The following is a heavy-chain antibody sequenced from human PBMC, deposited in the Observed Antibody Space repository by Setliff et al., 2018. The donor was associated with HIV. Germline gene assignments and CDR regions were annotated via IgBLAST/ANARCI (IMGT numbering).Heavy chain of an antibody. CDR3: ARDQSATYYYDSSNYHPYFDF. CDR1: GFTFDDYG. V-gene: IGHV3-48*01. CDR2: ISSDSSPV. D-gene: IGHD3-22*01. J-gene: IGHJ4*02. Sequence: GGSLRLSCAASGFTFDDYGMSWVRQVPGKGLEWISYISSDSSPVYYADSVKGRFTISRDNAKNSLYLQMNSLRAEDTAVYYCARDQSATYYYDSSNYHPYFDFWGQGTLVTVSS.